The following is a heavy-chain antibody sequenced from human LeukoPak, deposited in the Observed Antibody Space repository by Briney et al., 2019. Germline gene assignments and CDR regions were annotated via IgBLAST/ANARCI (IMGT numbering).Heavy chain of an antibody. CDR3: ARDHDFWSGYSN. CDR1: GGSISSGGYY. Sequence: PSQTLSLTCTVSGGSISSGGYYWSWIRQPPGKGLEWIGYIYHSGSTYHNPSLKSRVTISVDRSKNQFSLKLSSVTAADTAVYYCARDHDFWSGYSNWGQGTLVTVSS. V-gene: IGHV4-30-2*01. J-gene: IGHJ4*02. D-gene: IGHD3-3*01. CDR2: IYHSGST.